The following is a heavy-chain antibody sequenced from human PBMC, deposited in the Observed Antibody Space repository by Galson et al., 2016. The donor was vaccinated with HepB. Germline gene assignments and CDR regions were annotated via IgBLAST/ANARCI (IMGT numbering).Heavy chain of an antibody. J-gene: IGHJ6*02. CDR2: INPKSGGT. D-gene: IGHD1-26*01. CDR3: ARSVGYDYGMDV. CDR1: GYTFTGYY. Sequence: SGYTFTGYYIHYVRQAPGQGLEWMAWINPKSGGTKYAQKFQGRVTMTRDTSISTADMELSRLGSDDTAVYYCARSVGYDYGMDVWGQGTTVTVSS. V-gene: IGHV1-2*02.